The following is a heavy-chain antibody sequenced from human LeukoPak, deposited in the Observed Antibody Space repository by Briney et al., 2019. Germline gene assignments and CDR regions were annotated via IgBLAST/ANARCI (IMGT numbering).Heavy chain of an antibody. V-gene: IGHV1-69*05. J-gene: IGHJ6*03. Sequence: SSVKVSCKASGGTFSSYAISWVRQAPGQGLEWMGRIIPIFGTANYAQEFQGRVTITTDESTSTAYMELSSLRSEDTAVYYCARGHYYGSGSYYNVFDMDVWGKGTTVTVSS. D-gene: IGHD3-10*01. CDR1: GGTFSSYA. CDR2: IIPIFGTA. CDR3: ARGHYYGSGSYYNVFDMDV.